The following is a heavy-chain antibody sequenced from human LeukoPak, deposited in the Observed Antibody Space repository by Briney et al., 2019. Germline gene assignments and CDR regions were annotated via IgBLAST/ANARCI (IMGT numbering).Heavy chain of an antibody. CDR2: IYRSGTT. CDR1: GDSINSGNNY. D-gene: IGHD3-22*01. Sequence: SQTLSLTCTVSGDSINSGNNYWSWIRQPAGKGPEWIGHIYRSGTTNYNPSLKSRVTMSVDTSKNQFSLKLTSVTAADTAVYYCAREAGSYDSSGYYSLYYSFDYWGQGTLVTVSS. J-gene: IGHJ4*02. CDR3: AREAGSYDSSGYYSLYYSFDY. V-gene: IGHV4-61*09.